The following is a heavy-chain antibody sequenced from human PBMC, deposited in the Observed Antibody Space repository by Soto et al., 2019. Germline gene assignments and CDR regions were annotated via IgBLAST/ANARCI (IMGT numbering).Heavy chain of an antibody. V-gene: IGHV1-3*01. J-gene: IGHJ4*02. D-gene: IGHD3-22*01. CDR2: INAGNGNT. CDR1: RYSFTSYA. CDR3: AKSYDSSGYYGFFDF. Sequence: ASVKVSCKASRYSFTSYAMHWVRQAPGQRLERMGWINAGNGNTKYSQKLQGRFTISRDNSKNTLYLQMNSLRAEDTAVYYCAKSYDSSGYYGFFDFWGQGTLVTVSS.